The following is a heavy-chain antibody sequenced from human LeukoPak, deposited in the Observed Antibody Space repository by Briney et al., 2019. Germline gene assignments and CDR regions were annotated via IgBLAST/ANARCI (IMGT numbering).Heavy chain of an antibody. CDR3: ARDGLANHDNSYYFDY. Sequence: GGSLRLSCAASGFTFSSYGMHWVRQAPGKGLEWVAVIWYDGSNKYYADSVKGRFTISRDNSKNTLYLQMNSLRAEDTAVYYCARDGLANHDNSYYFDYWGQGTLVTVSS. J-gene: IGHJ4*02. CDR2: IWYDGSNK. CDR1: GFTFSSYG. V-gene: IGHV3-33*01. D-gene: IGHD1-1*01.